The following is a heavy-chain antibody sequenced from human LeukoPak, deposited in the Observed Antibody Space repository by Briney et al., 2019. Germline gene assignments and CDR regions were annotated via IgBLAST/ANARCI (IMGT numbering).Heavy chain of an antibody. CDR2: IIPIFGTA. J-gene: IGHJ4*02. CDR1: GGILSSYA. V-gene: IGHV1-69*13. Sequence: SVKVSCKASGGILSSYAISWVRQAPGQGLEWMGGIIPIFGTANYAQKFQGRVTITADESTSTAYMELSSLRSEDTAVYYCASQAAAAPFDYWGQGTLVTVSS. CDR3: ASQAAAAPFDY. D-gene: IGHD6-13*01.